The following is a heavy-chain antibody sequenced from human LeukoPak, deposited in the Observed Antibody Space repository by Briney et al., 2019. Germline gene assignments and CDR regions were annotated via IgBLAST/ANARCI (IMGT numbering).Heavy chain of an antibody. CDR3: TRDSDYESSGYAPGGGGFDY. V-gene: IGHV3-21*01. CDR2: ISSSSKYI. CDR1: VLLFNIYS. Sequence: GGSLRLFCAASVLLFNIYSMIWVRHARGKGLECGTSISSSSKYIHYADSAKHRHTISRDKDKNSLYLQMNSLRAEDMAVYYCTRDSDYESSGYAPGGGGFDYWGQGTLVTVSS. J-gene: IGHJ4*02. D-gene: IGHD3-22*01.